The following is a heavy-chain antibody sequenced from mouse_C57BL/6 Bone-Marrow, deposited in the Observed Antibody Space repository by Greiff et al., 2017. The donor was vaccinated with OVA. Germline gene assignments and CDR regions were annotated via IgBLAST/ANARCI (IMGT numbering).Heavy chain of an antibody. CDR2: FHTYNNDT. CDR1: GYTFTTYP. CDR3: ARLGYDGYYWFAY. Sequence: QVQLQQSGAELVKPGASVKMSCKASGYTFTTYPLEWMKQTHGKSLEWIGNFHTYNNDTKYNEKFKGKATLTVEKASSKVYLELSRLTSYDSAVYYGARLGYDGYYWFAYWGQGTLVTVSA. J-gene: IGHJ3*01. V-gene: IGHV1-47*01. D-gene: IGHD2-3*01.